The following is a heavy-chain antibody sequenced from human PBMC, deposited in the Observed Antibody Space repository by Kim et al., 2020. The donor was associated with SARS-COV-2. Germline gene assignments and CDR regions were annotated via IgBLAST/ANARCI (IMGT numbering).Heavy chain of an antibody. CDR3: VPRQRPGQLLYNDAFDF. Sequence: GGSLRLSCTASGFTFSSYAMHLVRQAPGKGLEWVAVIAYDGSNKYYVDSVKGRFTISRDNSKNTVFLQMNSLRAEDTAMYYCVPRQRPGQLLYNDAFDFWGQGTMVTVSS. V-gene: IGHV3-30-3*01. CDR1: GFTFSSYA. CDR2: IAYDGSNK. D-gene: IGHD2-2*02. J-gene: IGHJ3*01.